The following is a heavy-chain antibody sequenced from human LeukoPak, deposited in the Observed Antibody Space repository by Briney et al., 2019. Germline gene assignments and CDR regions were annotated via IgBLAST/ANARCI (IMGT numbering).Heavy chain of an antibody. CDR1: GGSISNDY. Sequence: PSETLSLTCTVSGGSISNDYWSGIRQAAGKELEWIGRIYSRGSTNYNPSLKSRVTISLDKSKKQFSLNLNSVTAADTAVYYCARGGTYGSGRNQHTTLDYWGQGTLVTVSS. V-gene: IGHV4-4*07. CDR3: ARGGTYGSGRNQHTTLDY. CDR2: IYSRGST. J-gene: IGHJ4*02. D-gene: IGHD3-10*01.